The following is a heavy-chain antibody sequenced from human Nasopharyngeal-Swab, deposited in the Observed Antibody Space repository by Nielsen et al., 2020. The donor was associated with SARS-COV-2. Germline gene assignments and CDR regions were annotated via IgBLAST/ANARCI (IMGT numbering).Heavy chain of an antibody. CDR2: ISSSSSYI. V-gene: IGHV3-21*01. D-gene: IGHD4-17*01. CDR1: GFTFTTYT. Sequence: GESLKISCAASGFTFTTYTMNWARQAPGKGLEWVSSISSSSSYIYYADSVKGRFTISRDNAKNSLYLQMNSLRAEDTAVYYCARENDYADEYYFDYWGQGTLVTVSS. CDR3: ARENDYADEYYFDY. J-gene: IGHJ4*02.